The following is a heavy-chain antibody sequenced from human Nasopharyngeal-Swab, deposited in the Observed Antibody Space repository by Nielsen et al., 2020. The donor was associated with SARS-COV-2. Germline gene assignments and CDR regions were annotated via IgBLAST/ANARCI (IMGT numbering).Heavy chain of an antibody. CDR2: TSRDGSDK. V-gene: IGHV3-30-3*01. J-gene: IGHJ4*02. CDR3: ARSVNFDYGDLQPPFGY. Sequence: VRQAPGKGLEWVVVTSRDGSDKYYADSVKGRFTMSRDTSKNVVYLEMNSLSIEDTAVYYCARSVNFDYGDLQPPFGYWGQGTLVTVSS. D-gene: IGHD4-17*01.